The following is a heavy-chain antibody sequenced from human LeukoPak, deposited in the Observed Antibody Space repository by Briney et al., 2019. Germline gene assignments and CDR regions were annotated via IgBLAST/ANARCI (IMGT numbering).Heavy chain of an antibody. J-gene: IGHJ4*02. V-gene: IGHV3-21*01. CDR2: ISSSSSYI. Sequence: GGSLGLSCAASGFTFSSYSMNWVRQAPGKGLGWVSSISSSSSYIYYADSVKGRFTISRDNAKNSLYLQVNSLRAEDTAVYYCARGRYSSSWYFDYWGQGTLVTVSS. D-gene: IGHD6-13*01. CDR3: ARGRYSSSWYFDY. CDR1: GFTFSSYS.